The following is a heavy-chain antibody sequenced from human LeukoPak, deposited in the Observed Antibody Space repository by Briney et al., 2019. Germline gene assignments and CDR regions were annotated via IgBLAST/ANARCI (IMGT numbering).Heavy chain of an antibody. D-gene: IGHD6-19*01. V-gene: IGHV1-2*02. CDR1: GYTFTGYY. J-gene: IGHJ4*02. CDR3: ASVYSTGWYFDY. CDR2: INPNSGGT. Sequence: RASVKVSCKASGYTFTGYYMHWVRQAPGQGLEWMGWINPNSGGTNYAQNLQGRVTLTRDTSISTAYMELSRLRADDTAVYYCASVYSTGWYFDYWGQGTLVSVSS.